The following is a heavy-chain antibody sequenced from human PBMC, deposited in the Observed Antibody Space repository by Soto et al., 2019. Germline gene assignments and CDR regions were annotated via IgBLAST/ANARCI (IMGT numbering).Heavy chain of an antibody. V-gene: IGHV3-33*08. Sequence: QVQLVESGGGVVQPGGSLRLSCTTSGFTFNTYGMYWVRQDPGKGLEWVAIIWYDGSNKYYGDSVKGRFTISRDNSKNTLYLQMNSLRAEDTALYYCARGDCTGAYCYSWPFNYGVDVWGQGTTVTVSS. CDR3: ARGDCTGAYCYSWPFNYGVDV. D-gene: IGHD2-15*01. CDR1: GFTFNTYG. J-gene: IGHJ6*02. CDR2: IWYDGSNK.